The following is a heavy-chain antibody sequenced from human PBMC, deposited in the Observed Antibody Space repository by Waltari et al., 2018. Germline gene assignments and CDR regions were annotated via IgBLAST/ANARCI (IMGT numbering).Heavy chain of an antibody. D-gene: IGHD2-2*01. V-gene: IGHV1-69-2*01. J-gene: IGHJ5*02. CDR3: ATAPGVPAAMRWFDP. CDR2: VDPEDGET. Sequence: EVQLVQSGAEVKKPGATVKISCKASGYPFTDYYMHWVQQAPGKGLEWMGRVDPEDGETIYAEKFQGRVTITADTSTDTAYMELSSLRSEDTAVYYCATAPGVPAAMRWFDPWGQGTLVTVSS. CDR1: GYPFTDYY.